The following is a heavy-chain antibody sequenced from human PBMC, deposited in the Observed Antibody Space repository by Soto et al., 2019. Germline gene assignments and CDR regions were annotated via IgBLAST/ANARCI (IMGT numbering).Heavy chain of an antibody. CDR3: ARDTGDGTFDF. CDR1: GYTFSSYA. V-gene: IGHV1-3*01. Sequence: QVHLVQSGAEVRKPGASLKVSCKASGYTFSSYAMPWVRQAPGQRLEWMGWINAGYGNTKSSQKFQDRVTISRDTSASTAYRELTSLRSEDTAVYYCARDTGDGTFDFWGQGTLVTVSS. D-gene: IGHD7-27*01. CDR2: INAGYGNT. J-gene: IGHJ4*02.